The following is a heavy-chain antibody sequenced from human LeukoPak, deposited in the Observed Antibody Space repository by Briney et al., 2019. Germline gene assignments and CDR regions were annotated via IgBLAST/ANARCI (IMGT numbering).Heavy chain of an antibody. J-gene: IGHJ4*02. CDR1: GFTVSSNY. Sequence: GGSLRPSCAASGFTVSSNYMSWVRQAPGKGLEWVSVIYSGGSTYYADSVKGRFTISRDNSKNTLYLQMNSLRAEDTAVYYCASSDRRGYSYGAFDYWGQGTLVTVSS. CDR3: ASSDRRGYSYGAFDY. CDR2: IYSGGST. D-gene: IGHD5-18*01. V-gene: IGHV3-53*01.